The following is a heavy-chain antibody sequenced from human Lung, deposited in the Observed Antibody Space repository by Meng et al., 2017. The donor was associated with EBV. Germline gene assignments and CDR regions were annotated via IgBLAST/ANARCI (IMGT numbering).Heavy chain of an antibody. V-gene: IGHV1-69*13. CDR1: GDSFSTQT. CDR3: ARGRRNEPLFDY. J-gene: IGHJ4*02. Sequence: GQVVQSGAGVKRPGASVKVACKTSGDSFSTQTFSWVRQAPGQGLEWMGGLIAVFDKTKAAPRFQDRVTFTADESTSTAYMELSSLTFDDTAVYFCARGRRNEPLFDYWGQGTLVTVSS. CDR2: LIAVFDKT. D-gene: IGHD1-14*01.